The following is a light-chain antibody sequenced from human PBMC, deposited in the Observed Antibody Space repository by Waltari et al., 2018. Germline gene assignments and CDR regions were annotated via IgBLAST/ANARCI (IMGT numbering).Light chain of an antibody. V-gene: IGLV2-23*02. Sequence: QSALTQPASVSGSPGQSITISCTGTSSDVGASNLISWYQQHPGKAPTLMIYEVNKRPSVVSNRFSGSKSDNTASLTISGLQAEDEADYYCCSYAGRSTLVFGGGTNLTVL. CDR2: EVN. CDR3: CSYAGRSTLV. CDR1: SSDVGASNL. J-gene: IGLJ3*02.